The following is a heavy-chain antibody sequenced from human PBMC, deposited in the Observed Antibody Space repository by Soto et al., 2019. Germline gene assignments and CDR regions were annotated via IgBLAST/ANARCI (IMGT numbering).Heavy chain of an antibody. CDR2: IYWDDDK. D-gene: IGHD2-15*01. J-gene: IGHJ6*02. CDR1: GFSLSTSGVG. Sequence: QITLKESGPTLVKPTQTLTLTCTFSGFSLSTSGVGVAWIRQPPGKALEWLALIYWDDDKRYRPSLETRLTITKDTSKNQVVLTMTNMDSVDTATYYCSYLPCSGGSCYWFSYSGMDVWGQGNTVRVSS. CDR3: SYLPCSGGSCYWFSYSGMDV. V-gene: IGHV2-5*02.